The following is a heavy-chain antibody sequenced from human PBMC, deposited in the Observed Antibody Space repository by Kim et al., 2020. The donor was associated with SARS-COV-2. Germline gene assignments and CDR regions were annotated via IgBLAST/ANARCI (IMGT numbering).Heavy chain of an antibody. Sequence: SETLSLTCTVSGGSISSSSYYWGWIRQPPGKGLEWIGTIYYSGTTYYNPSLRSRVSMSLDTAKTQSSLKLSSLTAAATSVYYCATFLQCFAEYIPKYFD. J-gene: IGHJ4*01. D-gene: IGHD3-10*01. V-gene: IGHV4-39*01. CDR2: IYYSGTT. CDR1: GGSISSSSYY. CDR3: ATFLQCFAEYIPKYFD.